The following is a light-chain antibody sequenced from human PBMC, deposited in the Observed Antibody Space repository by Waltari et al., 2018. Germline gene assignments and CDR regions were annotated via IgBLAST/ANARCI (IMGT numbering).Light chain of an antibody. J-gene: IGKJ1*01. Sequence: EIVLTQSPATLSLSPGERSTLSCRASQSVSSYFAWYQQKPGQAPMLLIYDASNRATGIPARFSGSGSGTDFTLTISSLEPEDFAVYYCQQRSNWPTFGQGTKVEIK. CDR2: DAS. V-gene: IGKV3-11*01. CDR3: QQRSNWPT. CDR1: QSVSSY.